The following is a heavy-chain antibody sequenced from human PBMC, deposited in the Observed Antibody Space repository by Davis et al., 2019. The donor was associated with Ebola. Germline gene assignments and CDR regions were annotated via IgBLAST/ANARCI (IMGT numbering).Heavy chain of an antibody. Sequence: ASVTVSCKASGYTFTSYYMHWXXXEXGKGIEWMGIINPSGGSTXXXXXFQGRVTITRATSTRTVSMELXSLRSEDTALSSSSSRTTRANFDYWGQGTLVTVSS. D-gene: IGHD2-2*01. CDR2: INPSGGST. CDR3: SSRTTRANFDY. CDR1: GYTFTSYY. J-gene: IGHJ4*02. V-gene: IGHV1-46*01.